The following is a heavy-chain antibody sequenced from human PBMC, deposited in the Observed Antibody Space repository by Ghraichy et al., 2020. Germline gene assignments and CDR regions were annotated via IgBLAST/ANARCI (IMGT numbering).Heavy chain of an antibody. CDR3: AKVVDYCSSGTCYYFDF. J-gene: IGHJ4*02. CDR1: GFTFNIYA. CDR2: ISGSRGST. Sequence: GESLNISCAASGFTFNIYAMSWVRQAPGKGLEWVSAISGSRGSTYYADSVKGRFTISRDNSKNTLYLQMNSLRAEDTALYYCAKVVDYCSSGTCYYFDFWGQGTLVTVSS. D-gene: IGHD2-15*01. V-gene: IGHV3-23*01.